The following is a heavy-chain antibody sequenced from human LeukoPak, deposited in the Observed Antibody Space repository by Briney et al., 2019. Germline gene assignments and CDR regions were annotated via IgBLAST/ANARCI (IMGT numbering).Heavy chain of an antibody. V-gene: IGHV1-18*01. CDR3: AGAYCGGDCYSGRAFDI. CDR2: ISAYNGNT. J-gene: IGHJ3*02. D-gene: IGHD2-21*02. Sequence: ASVKVSCKASGYTFTSYGISWVRQAPGQGLEWMGWISAYNGNTNYAQKLQGRVTMTTDTSTSTAYMELRSLRSDDTAVYYCAGAYCGGDCYSGRAFDIWGQGTMVTVSS. CDR1: GYTFTSYG.